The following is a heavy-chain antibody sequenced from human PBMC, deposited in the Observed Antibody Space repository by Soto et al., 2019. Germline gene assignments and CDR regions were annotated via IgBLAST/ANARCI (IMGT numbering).Heavy chain of an antibody. CDR3: AREFVVATFDY. CDR2: ISYDGSNK. V-gene: IGHV3-30-3*01. D-gene: IGHD5-12*01. Sequence: QVQLVESGGGVVQPGRSLRLSCAASGFTFSSYAMHWVRQAPGKGLEWVAVISYDGSNKYYADSVKGRFTISRDNSKNTLYLQMNSLRAEDTAVYYCAREFVVATFDYWGQGTLVTVSS. CDR1: GFTFSSYA. J-gene: IGHJ4*02.